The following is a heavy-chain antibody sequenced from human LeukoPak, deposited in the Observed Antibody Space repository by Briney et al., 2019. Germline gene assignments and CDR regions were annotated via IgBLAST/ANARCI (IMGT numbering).Heavy chain of an antibody. CDR2: IYYSGST. CDR3: ARELSGPHAFDI. CDR1: GRSISSYY. J-gene: IGHJ3*02. D-gene: IGHD3-3*01. Sequence: SETLSLTCTVSGRSISSYYWSWIRQPPGKRLEWVGYIYYSGSTNYNPSLKSRVTISVDTSKNQFSLKLSSVTAADTAVYYCARELSGPHAFDIWGQGTMVTVSS. V-gene: IGHV4-59*01.